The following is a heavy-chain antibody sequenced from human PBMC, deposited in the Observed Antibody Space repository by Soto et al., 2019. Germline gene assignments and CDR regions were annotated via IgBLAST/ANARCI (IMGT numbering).Heavy chain of an antibody. J-gene: IGHJ6*02. D-gene: IGHD2-15*01. V-gene: IGHV3-30-3*01. CDR2: ISYDGSNK. CDR3: ARRYCSGGSCLQGGMDV. Sequence: QVQLVESGGGVVQPGRSLRLSCAASGFTFSSYAMHWVRQAPGKGLEWVAVISYDGSNKYYADSVKGRFTISRDNSKNTLYLQMNSLGAEDTAVYYCARRYCSGGSCLQGGMDVWGQGTTVTVSS. CDR1: GFTFSSYA.